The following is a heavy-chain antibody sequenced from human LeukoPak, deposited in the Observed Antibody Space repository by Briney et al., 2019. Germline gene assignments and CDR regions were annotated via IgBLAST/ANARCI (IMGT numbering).Heavy chain of an antibody. Sequence: ASVKVSCKASGYTFTSYGISWVRQAPGQGLEGMGWISAYNGNTNYAQKLQGRVTMTTDTSTSTAYMELRSLRSDDTAVYYCARDPGKGGSGYPDYWGQGTLVTVSS. CDR3: ARDPGKGGSGYPDY. J-gene: IGHJ4*02. V-gene: IGHV1-18*01. D-gene: IGHD3-22*01. CDR2: ISAYNGNT. CDR1: GYTFTSYG.